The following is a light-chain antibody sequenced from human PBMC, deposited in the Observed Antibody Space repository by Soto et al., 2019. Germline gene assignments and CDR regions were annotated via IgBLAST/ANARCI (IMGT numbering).Light chain of an antibody. V-gene: IGKV3-11*01. CDR2: DAS. J-gene: IGKJ5*01. Sequence: EIVLTQSPATLSLSPGERATLSCRASESVSNYLAWYQQKRGQAPRVLIYDASNRAPGIPARFSGSGSGTDFTLTISSLEPEDFAVYYCLQRSNWPITFGQGTRLVTK. CDR3: LQRSNWPIT. CDR1: ESVSNY.